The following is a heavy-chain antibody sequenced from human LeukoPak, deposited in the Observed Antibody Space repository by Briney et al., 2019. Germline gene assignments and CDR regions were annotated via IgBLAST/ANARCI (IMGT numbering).Heavy chain of an antibody. CDR2: IYYSAST. V-gene: IGHV4-39*01. Sequence: SETLSLTCTVSNGSIISSTYYWGWLRQPPGKGLEWIGSIYYSASTYYNPSLKSRVTISVDTSKNQFSLKLSSVTAADTAVYYCARHYYDFWSGYYGPWFDPWGQGTLVTVSS. CDR3: ARHYYDFWSGYYGPWFDP. CDR1: NGSIISSTYY. J-gene: IGHJ5*02. D-gene: IGHD3-3*01.